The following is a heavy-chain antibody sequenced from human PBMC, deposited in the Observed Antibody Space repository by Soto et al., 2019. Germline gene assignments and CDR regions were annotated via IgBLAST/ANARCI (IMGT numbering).Heavy chain of an antibody. CDR1: GYTFTSYA. D-gene: IGHD6-13*01. Sequence: ASVKVSCKASGYTFTSYAMHWVRQAPGQRLEWMGWINAGNGNTKYSQKFQGRVTITRDTSASTAYMELSSLRSEDTAVYYCARSYSSRPTRGPPYYYGTDVWGQGTTVTVSS. V-gene: IGHV1-3*01. J-gene: IGHJ6*02. CDR3: ARSYSSRPTRGPPYYYGTDV. CDR2: INAGNGNT.